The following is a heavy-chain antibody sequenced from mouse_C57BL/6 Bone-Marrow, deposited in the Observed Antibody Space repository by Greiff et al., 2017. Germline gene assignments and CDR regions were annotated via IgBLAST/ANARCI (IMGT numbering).Heavy chain of an antibody. V-gene: IGHV10-1*01. Sequence: DVQLVESGGGLVQPKGSLKLSCAASGFSFNTYAMNWVRQAPGKGLEWVARIRSKSNNYATYYADSVKDRFTISRDDSESMLYLQMNNLKTEDTAMYYCVRHEGPLGAMDYWGQGTSVTVSS. D-gene: IGHD3-3*01. J-gene: IGHJ4*01. CDR2: IRSKSNNYAT. CDR1: GFSFNTYA. CDR3: VRHEGPLGAMDY.